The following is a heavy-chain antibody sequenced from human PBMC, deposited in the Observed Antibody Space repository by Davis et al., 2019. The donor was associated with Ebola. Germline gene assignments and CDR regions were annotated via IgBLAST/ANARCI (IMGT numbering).Heavy chain of an antibody. J-gene: IGHJ2*01. D-gene: IGHD4-17*01. Sequence: GGSLRLSCAASGFTVSSNYMSWVRQAPGKGLEWVSVIYSGGNTISADSVKGRLTISRDISENTLYLQMNNLRDEDTAMYYCVQHGPGDFWYFGLWGRGTLVTVSS. CDR1: GFTVSSNY. CDR3: VQHGPGDFWYFGL. V-gene: IGHV3-53*01. CDR2: IYSGGNT.